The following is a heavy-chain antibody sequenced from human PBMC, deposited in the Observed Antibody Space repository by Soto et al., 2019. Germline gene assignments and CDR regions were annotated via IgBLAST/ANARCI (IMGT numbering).Heavy chain of an antibody. CDR1: GGTFSSYA. Sequence: QVQLVQSGAEVKKPGSSVKVSCKASGGTFSSYAISWVRQAPGQGLEWMGGIIPIFGTANYAQKFQGRVTITADESTSTAFMELSSLRSEDTAVYYCASGRQYYDSSAHYFDYWGQGTLVTVSS. V-gene: IGHV1-69*01. D-gene: IGHD3-22*01. J-gene: IGHJ4*02. CDR2: IIPIFGTA. CDR3: ASGRQYYDSSAHYFDY.